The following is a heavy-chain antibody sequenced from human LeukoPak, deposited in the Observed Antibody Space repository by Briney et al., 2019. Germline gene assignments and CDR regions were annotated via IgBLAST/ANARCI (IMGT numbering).Heavy chain of an antibody. J-gene: IGHJ5*02. CDR3: ASDPHGGNSLGP. Sequence: PGGSLRLSCAASGFTFSGYWMGWVRQAPGKGLEWVANINQDGGDRNYVDSVKGRFTISRDNAKNSLYLQMNSLRAEDTAVYYYASDPHGGNSLGPWGQGTLVTVSS. CDR2: INQDGGDR. V-gene: IGHV3-7*01. D-gene: IGHD4-23*01. CDR1: GFTFSGYW.